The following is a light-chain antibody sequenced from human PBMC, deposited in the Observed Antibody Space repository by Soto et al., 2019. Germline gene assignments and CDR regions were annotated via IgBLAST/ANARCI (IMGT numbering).Light chain of an antibody. CDR2: GVS. J-gene: IGKJ5*01. CDR3: QQYDNWPPYT. V-gene: IGKV3D-15*01. CDR1: QSVTSN. Sequence: EIVMTQSPATLSVSPGERATLSCRASQSVTSNYLAWYQQKPGQAPRLLIYGVSSRATGIPDRFRGSGSGTEFTLTISSLQSEDFAVYFCQQYDNWPPYTFGQGTRLEIK.